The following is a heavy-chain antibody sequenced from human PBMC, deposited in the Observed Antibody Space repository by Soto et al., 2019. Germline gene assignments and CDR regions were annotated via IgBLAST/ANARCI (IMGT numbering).Heavy chain of an antibody. CDR1: GFSVSSNY. V-gene: IGHV3-53*01. D-gene: IGHD5-18*01. Sequence: GGSLRLSCAASGFSVSSNYMSWVRQAPGKGLEWVSVIYSGGSTNYADSVKGRFTISRDNSKNTLYLQMNSLRAEDTAVYYCARGSSSYGLFDYWGQGTLVTVSS. CDR3: ARGSSSYGLFDY. J-gene: IGHJ4*02. CDR2: IYSGGST.